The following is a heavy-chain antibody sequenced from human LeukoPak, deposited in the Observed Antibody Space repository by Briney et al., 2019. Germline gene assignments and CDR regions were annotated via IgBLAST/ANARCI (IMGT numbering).Heavy chain of an antibody. J-gene: IGHJ4*02. CDR3: ARGNTYYYDSSGYTNLDY. CDR1: GCTFTNYY. CDR2: INPNSGGT. D-gene: IGHD3-22*01. Sequence: ASVKVSCETSGCTFTNYYIHWVRQAPGQGLEWMGWINPNSGGTNYAQKFQGWVTMTRDTSISTAYMELSRLRSDDTAVYYCARGNTYYYDSSGYTNLDYWGQGTLVTVSS. V-gene: IGHV1-2*04.